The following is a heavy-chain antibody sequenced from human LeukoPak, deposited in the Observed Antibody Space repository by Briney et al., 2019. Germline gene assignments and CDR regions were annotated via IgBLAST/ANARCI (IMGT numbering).Heavy chain of an antibody. CDR1: GFTVSSNY. D-gene: IGHD2-2*01. CDR2: IFGGGGT. Sequence: GGSLRLSCAAFGFTVSSNYMSWVRQAPGKGLEWVSVIFGGGGTYYGDSVKGRFTISRDNAKNSLYLQMNSLRAEDTAVYYCARAGVGYCSGTSCYDCWGQGTLVTVSS. CDR3: ARAGVGYCSGTSCYDC. J-gene: IGHJ4*02. V-gene: IGHV3-53*01.